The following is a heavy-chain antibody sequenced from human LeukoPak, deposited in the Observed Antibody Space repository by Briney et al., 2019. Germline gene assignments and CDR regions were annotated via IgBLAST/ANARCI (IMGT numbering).Heavy chain of an antibody. J-gene: IGHJ4*02. CDR3: ARDIRDVVATRGFDY. D-gene: IGHD5-12*01. CDR2: INTDGSTT. CDR1: GFTFSTSW. Sequence: GGSLRLSCAASGFTFSTSWMHWVRQAPGKGLVWVSRINTDGSTTTYAGSVKGRFTISRDNAKNTLYLQMNSLRAEDTAVYYCARDIRDVVATRGFDYWGQGTLVTVSS. V-gene: IGHV3-74*01.